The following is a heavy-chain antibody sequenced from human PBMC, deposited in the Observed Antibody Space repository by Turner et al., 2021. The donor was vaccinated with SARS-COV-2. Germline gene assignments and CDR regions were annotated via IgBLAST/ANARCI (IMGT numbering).Heavy chain of an antibody. CDR2: IIPMYDTT. Sequence: QVQLVQSGAEVKKPGSSVKVSCKVSGGTFSSYSINWLRQAPGQGREWMGGIIPMYDTTTYAQRFRGRVTITADESTGTAYMELTRRISGDTAIYFCASMDYGGDAGHAFDIWAQGTWVTVSS. CDR1: GGTFSSYS. V-gene: IGHV1-69*01. CDR3: ASMDYGGDAGHAFDI. J-gene: IGHJ3*02. D-gene: IGHD4-17*01.